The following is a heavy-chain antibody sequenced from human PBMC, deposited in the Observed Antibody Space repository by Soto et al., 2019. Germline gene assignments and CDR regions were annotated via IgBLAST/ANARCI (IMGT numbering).Heavy chain of an antibody. V-gene: IGHV3-11*03. Sequence: GSLRLSCAASGFTFSDYYMSWIRQAPGKGLEWVSYISSSSSYTNYADSVKGRFTISRDNAKNSLYLQMNSLRAEDTAVYYCARHPDIDYYDSSGTGNWFDPWGQGTLVTVSS. D-gene: IGHD3-22*01. CDR1: GFTFSDYY. CDR3: ARHPDIDYYDSSGTGNWFDP. J-gene: IGHJ5*02. CDR2: ISSSSSYT.